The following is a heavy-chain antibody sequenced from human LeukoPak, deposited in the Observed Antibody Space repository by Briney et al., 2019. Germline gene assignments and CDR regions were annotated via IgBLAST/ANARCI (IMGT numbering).Heavy chain of an antibody. Sequence: SETLSLTCAVSGGSISSGGYSWSWIRQPPGKGLEWIGHIYHSGSTNYNPSLKSRVTISVDKSKNQFSLKLSSVTAADTAVYYCARVGYYGSGSYYGPPLDYWGQGTLVTVSS. CDR1: GGSISSGGYS. J-gene: IGHJ4*02. V-gene: IGHV4-30-2*01. CDR2: IYHSGST. CDR3: ARVGYYGSGSYYGPPLDY. D-gene: IGHD3-10*01.